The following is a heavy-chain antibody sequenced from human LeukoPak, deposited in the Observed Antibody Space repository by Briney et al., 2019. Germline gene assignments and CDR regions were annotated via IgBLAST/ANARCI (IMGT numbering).Heavy chain of an antibody. CDR3: ARVRCSSTSCYARGWFDP. D-gene: IGHD2-2*01. CDR2: IIPILGIA. Sequence: SVKVSCKASGGTFSSYAISWVRQAPGQGLEWMGRIIPILGIANYAQKFQGRVTITADKSTSTAYMELSSLRSEDTAVYYCARVRCSSTSCYARGWFDPWGQGTLVTVSS. V-gene: IGHV1-69*04. J-gene: IGHJ5*02. CDR1: GGTFSSYA.